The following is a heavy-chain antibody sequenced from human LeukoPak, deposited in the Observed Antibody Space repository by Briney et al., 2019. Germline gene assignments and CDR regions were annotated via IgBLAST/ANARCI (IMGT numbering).Heavy chain of an antibody. CDR1: GGSISSYY. J-gene: IGHJ3*02. Sequence: SETLSLTCTVSGGSISSYYWSWIRQPPGKGLEWIGYIYYSGSTNYNPSLKSRVTISVDTSKNQFSLKLSSVTAADTAVYYCARDHEFVAFDIWGQGTMVTVSS. CDR3: ARDHEFVAFDI. CDR2: IYYSGST. V-gene: IGHV4-59*01.